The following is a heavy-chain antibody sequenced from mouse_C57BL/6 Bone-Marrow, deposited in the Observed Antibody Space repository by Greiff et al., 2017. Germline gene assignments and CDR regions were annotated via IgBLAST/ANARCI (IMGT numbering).Heavy chain of an antibody. CDR2: IHPNSGST. CDR3: ARGYGSSYVRDYYAMDY. D-gene: IGHD1-1*01. CDR1: GYTFTSYW. J-gene: IGHJ4*01. V-gene: IGHV1-64*01. Sequence: QVQLQQPGAELVKPGASVKLSCKASGYTFTSYWMHWVKQRPGQGLEWIGMIHPNSGSTNYNEKFKSKATLTVDKSSSTAYMQLSSLTSEDSAVYYCARGYGSSYVRDYYAMDYWGQGTSVTVSS.